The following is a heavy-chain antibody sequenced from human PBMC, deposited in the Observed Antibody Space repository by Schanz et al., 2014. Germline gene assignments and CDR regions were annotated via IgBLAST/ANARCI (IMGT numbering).Heavy chain of an antibody. J-gene: IGHJ4*02. CDR3: AREKRRTEVVLDH. Sequence: DVQVVESGGDLVQPGGSLRLSCAASGFTVDSNYMSWVRQAPGKGLEWVSIIYPDGSTNYGDSMKGRFTVSRDEWKNTLYLQMNSLRGEDTAVYYCAREKRRTEVVLDHWGQGTLVTVS. V-gene: IGHV3-66*01. CDR1: GFTVDSNY. CDR2: IYPDGST.